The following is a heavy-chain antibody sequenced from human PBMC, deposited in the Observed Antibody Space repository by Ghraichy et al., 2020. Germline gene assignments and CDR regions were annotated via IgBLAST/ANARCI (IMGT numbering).Heavy chain of an antibody. D-gene: IGHD2-21*01. CDR2: ISSSSTI. V-gene: IGHV3-48*02. CDR1: GFTFSSYS. J-gene: IGHJ4*02. Sequence: LSLTCAASGFTFSSYSMNWVRQAPGKGLEWVSYISSSSTIYYADSVKGRFTISRDNAKNSLYLQMNSLRDEDTAVYYCARDLASIDYWGQGTLVTVSS. CDR3: ARDLASIDY.